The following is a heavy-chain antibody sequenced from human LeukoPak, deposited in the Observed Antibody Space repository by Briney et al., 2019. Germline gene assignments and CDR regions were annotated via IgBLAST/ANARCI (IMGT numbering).Heavy chain of an antibody. CDR2: ISAYNGNT. D-gene: IGHD1-1*01. CDR1: GYTFTSYY. CDR3: ARGRPESPFDP. Sequence: ASVKVSCKASGYTFTSYYIHLVRQAPGQGLEWMGWISAYNGNTNYAQQLQGRVTMTTDTSTSTAYMELRSLRSDDTAVYYCARGRPESPFDPWGQGTLVTVSS. V-gene: IGHV1-18*04. J-gene: IGHJ5*02.